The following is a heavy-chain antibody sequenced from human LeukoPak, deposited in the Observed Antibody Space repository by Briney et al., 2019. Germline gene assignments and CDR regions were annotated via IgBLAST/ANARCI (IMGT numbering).Heavy chain of an antibody. CDR1: GGSISSYY. Sequence: SETLSLTCTVSGGSISSYYWSWIRQPPGKGLEWIGYIYYSGSTNYNPSLKSRVTISVDTSKNQFSLKLSSVTAADTAVYYCARAQSVGSRFDYWGQGTLVTVSS. CDR3: ARAQSVGSRFDY. J-gene: IGHJ4*02. CDR2: IYYSGST. V-gene: IGHV4-59*01. D-gene: IGHD1-26*01.